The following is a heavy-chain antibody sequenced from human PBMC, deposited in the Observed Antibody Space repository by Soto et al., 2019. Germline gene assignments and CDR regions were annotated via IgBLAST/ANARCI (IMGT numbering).Heavy chain of an antibody. V-gene: IGHV4-4*02. J-gene: IGHJ6*03. CDR3: ARAVTTSYGIYYYYYMDV. CDR1: SGSISSSNW. CDR2: IYHSGST. D-gene: IGHD4-17*01. Sequence: QVQLQESGPGLVKPSGTLSLTCAVSSGSISSSNWWSWVRQPPGKGLEWIGEIYHSGSTNYNPSLKSRVTISVDKSKHQFSLKLSSVTAADTAVYYCARAVTTSYGIYYYYYMDVWGKGTTVTVSS.